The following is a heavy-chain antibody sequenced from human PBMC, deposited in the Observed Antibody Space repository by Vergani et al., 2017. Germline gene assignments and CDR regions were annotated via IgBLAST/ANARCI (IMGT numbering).Heavy chain of an antibody. CDR3: ARLSMDPRDH. D-gene: IGHD2-2*03. CDR2: INEDGSHT. V-gene: IGHV3-7*01. Sequence: EVQLLESGGGLVQPGGSLRLSCAASGFTFSSYAMSWVRQAPGKGLEWVAKINEDGSHTYHVGSVRGRFTISRDNAKNSLDLQMNSLRVEDTAVYYCARLSMDPRDHWGQGILVTVSS. CDR1: GFTFSSYA. J-gene: IGHJ4*02.